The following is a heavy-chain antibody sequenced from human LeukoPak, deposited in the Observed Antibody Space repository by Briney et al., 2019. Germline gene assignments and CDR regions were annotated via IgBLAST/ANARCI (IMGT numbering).Heavy chain of an antibody. CDR1: GFTFTTYS. J-gene: IGHJ4*02. Sequence: PGGSLLLSCAASGFTFTTYSMNWVRQAPGKGLEWVSSISSSSSYRYYADSVKDRFTISRDNAKNSLYLQMNSLRAEDTAVYYCARYGTVFDYWGQGTLVTVSS. CDR3: ARYGTVFDY. V-gene: IGHV3-21*01. CDR2: ISSSSSYR. D-gene: IGHD4-17*01.